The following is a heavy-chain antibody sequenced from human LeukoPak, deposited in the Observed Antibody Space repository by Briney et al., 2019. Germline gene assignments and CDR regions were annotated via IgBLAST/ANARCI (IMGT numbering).Heavy chain of an antibody. J-gene: IGHJ6*02. CDR2: INHSGST. D-gene: IGHD2-15*01. CDR1: GGSFSGYY. CDR3: ARDVGRLRYYYYGMDV. V-gene: IGHV4-34*01. Sequence: SETLSLTCAVYGGSFSGYYWSWIRQPPGKGLEWIGEINHSGSTNYNPSLKSRVTISVDTSKNQFSLKLSSVTAADTAVYYCARDVGRLRYYYYGMDVWGQGTTVTVSS.